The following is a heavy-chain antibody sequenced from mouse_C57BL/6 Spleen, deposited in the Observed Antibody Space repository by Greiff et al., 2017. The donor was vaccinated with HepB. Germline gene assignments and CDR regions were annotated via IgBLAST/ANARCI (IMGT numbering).Heavy chain of an antibody. CDR3: TREVYGSSPYAMDY. J-gene: IGHJ4*01. D-gene: IGHD1-1*01. CDR2: IYPGNSDT. Sequence: EVQLQQSGTVLARPGASVKMSCKTSGYTFTSYWMHWVKQRPGQGLEWIGAIYPGNSDTSYNQKFKGKAKLTAVTSASTAYMELSSLTNEDSAVYYCTREVYGSSPYAMDYWGQGTSVTVSS. CDR1: GYTFTSYW. V-gene: IGHV1-5*01.